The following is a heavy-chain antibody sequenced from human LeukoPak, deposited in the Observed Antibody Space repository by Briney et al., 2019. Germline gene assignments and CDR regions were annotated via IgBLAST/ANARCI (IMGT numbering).Heavy chain of an antibody. J-gene: IGHJ4*02. CDR3: AGAPWVSRYYFDC. CDR2: IYSGGST. CDR1: GFTFSSYA. Sequence: GGSRRLSCAASGFTFSSYAMSWVRQAPGKGLEWVSIIYSGGSTYYADSVKGRFTISRDNSKNTLYLQMNSLRAEDTAVYYCAGAPWVSRYYFDCWGQGTLVTVSS. D-gene: IGHD2-8*01. V-gene: IGHV3-53*01.